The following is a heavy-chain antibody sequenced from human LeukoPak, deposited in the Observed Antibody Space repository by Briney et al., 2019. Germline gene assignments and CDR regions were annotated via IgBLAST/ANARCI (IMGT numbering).Heavy chain of an antibody. J-gene: IGHJ1*01. CDR2: IYTSGST. Sequence: SETLSLTCTVSGGSVSSGSYYWSWIRQPAGKELEWIGRIYTSGSTNYNPSLKSRVTISVDTSKNQFSLKLNSVTAADTAVYYCARGTTVTSSGYFQHWGQGTLVNVSS. D-gene: IGHD4-17*01. CDR1: GGSVSSGSYY. CDR3: ARGTTVTSSGYFQH. V-gene: IGHV4-61*02.